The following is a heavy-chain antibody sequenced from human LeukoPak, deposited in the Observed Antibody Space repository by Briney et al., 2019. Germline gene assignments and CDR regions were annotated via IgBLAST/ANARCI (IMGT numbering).Heavy chain of an antibody. CDR2: IYYSGST. Sequence: PSETLSLTCTVSGGSISSSGYYWGWIRQPPGKGLEWMGSIYYSGSTYYHPSLKSRITISQDTSKNQFSLKLSSVTAADTAVYYCARDGGNFDVDYWGQGTLVPVSS. J-gene: IGHJ4*02. D-gene: IGHD3-9*01. V-gene: IGHV4-39*07. CDR3: ARDGGNFDVDY. CDR1: GGSISSSGYY.